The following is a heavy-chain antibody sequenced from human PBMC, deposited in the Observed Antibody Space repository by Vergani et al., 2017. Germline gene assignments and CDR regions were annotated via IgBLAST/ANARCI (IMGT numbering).Heavy chain of an antibody. V-gene: IGHV3-23*01. J-gene: IGHJ6*02. D-gene: IGHD4-17*01. CDR3: AKWQKPTGLLYGMDV. CDR2: ISGSGGST. Sequence: EVQLLESGGGLVQPGGSLRLSCAASGFTFSSYAMSWVRQAPGEGREWVSAISGSGGSTYYADSGKGRFTISRDNSKNTLYLQMNSLRAEDTAVYYCAKWQKPTGLLYGMDVWGQGTTVTVSS. CDR1: GFTFSSYA.